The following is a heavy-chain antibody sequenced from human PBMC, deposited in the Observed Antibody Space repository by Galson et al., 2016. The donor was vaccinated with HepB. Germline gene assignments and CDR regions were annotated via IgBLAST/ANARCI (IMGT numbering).Heavy chain of an antibody. J-gene: IGHJ6*03. CDR2: IYSSGTA. CDR1: GTSISIDGYY. V-gene: IGHV4-31*03. CDR3: ARGAAIGYYYLDV. Sequence: TLSLTCTVSGTSISIDGYYWTWIRQHPGKGLEWIGYIYSSGTAYYNPSLKSRLTISVDTSQNQFSLNLSSVTATDTAVYYCARGAAIGYYYLDVWGKGTTVTVSS. D-gene: IGHD3-22*01.